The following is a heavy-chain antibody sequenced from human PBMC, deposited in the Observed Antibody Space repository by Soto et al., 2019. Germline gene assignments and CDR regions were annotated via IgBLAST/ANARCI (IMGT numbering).Heavy chain of an antibody. Sequence: PGGSLRLSCAASGFTFSSYGMHWVRQAPGKGLEWVAVIWYDGSNKYYADSVEGRFTISRDNAKNSLYLQMNSLRDEDTAIYYCARDGGANYYEIDYWGRGTLVTVSS. CDR3: ARDGGANYYEIDY. CDR2: IWYDGSNK. CDR1: GFTFSSYG. D-gene: IGHD1-26*01. J-gene: IGHJ4*02. V-gene: IGHV3-33*01.